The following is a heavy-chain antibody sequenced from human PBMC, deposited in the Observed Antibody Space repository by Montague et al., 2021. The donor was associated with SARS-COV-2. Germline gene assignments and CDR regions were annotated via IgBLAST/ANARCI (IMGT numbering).Heavy chain of an antibody. CDR2: THYRSKWTS. CDR1: GDSVSSNSAA. CDR3: VRVTGSAQAGFDA. V-gene: IGHV6-1*01. Sequence: CAISGDSVSSNSAAWNWIRQSPSGGLEWLGRTHYRSKWTSDYATSVEGRISIDPDTSKNQFFLHLRSVTPEDTGVYYCVRVTGSAQAGFDAWGQGTLVTVSS. D-gene: IGHD3-16*01. J-gene: IGHJ4*02.